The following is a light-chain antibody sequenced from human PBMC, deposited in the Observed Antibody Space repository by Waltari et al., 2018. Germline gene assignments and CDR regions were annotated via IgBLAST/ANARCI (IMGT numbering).Light chain of an antibody. J-gene: IGKJ2*01. Sequence: EIVMTQSPATLSVSPGERATLSCRASQSVNSNLAWYQQKPGQAPRLLIYGASTRATGIPARFSGSGSGTEFTLTISSLQFEDFAVYYCQQYNNWPPLYTFGQGTKLEIK. V-gene: IGKV3-15*01. CDR2: GAS. CDR1: QSVNSN. CDR3: QQYNNWPPLYT.